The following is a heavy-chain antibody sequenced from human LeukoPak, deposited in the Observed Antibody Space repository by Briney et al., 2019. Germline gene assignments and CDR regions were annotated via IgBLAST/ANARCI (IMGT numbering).Heavy chain of an antibody. CDR3: AKLGWDLLKWFDP. CDR2: MSGSGGST. Sequence: GGSLRLSCAASGFTFSSYAMSWVRQAPGKGLEWVSGMSGSGGSTYYADSVKGRFTISRDNSKNTLFLQMNSLRAEDTAVCYCAKLGWDLLKWFDPWGQGTLVTVSS. CDR1: GFTFSSYA. J-gene: IGHJ5*02. V-gene: IGHV3-23*01. D-gene: IGHD1-26*01.